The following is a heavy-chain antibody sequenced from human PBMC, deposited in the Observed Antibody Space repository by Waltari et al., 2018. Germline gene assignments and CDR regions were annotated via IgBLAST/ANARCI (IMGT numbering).Heavy chain of an antibody. Sequence: EVQLVESGGGLAQPGGSLRLSCAASGFTFTSYSMDWVRQAPGKGLEWVSYISGDTKTIHYAGSVEGRFTISRDNAKNSLYLQMNSLRAEDTAIYYCVRGYLSNSFDYWGRGTLVTVSS. D-gene: IGHD4-4*01. V-gene: IGHV3-48*01. J-gene: IGHJ4*02. CDR3: VRGYLSNSFDY. CDR1: GFTFTSYS. CDR2: ISGDTKTI.